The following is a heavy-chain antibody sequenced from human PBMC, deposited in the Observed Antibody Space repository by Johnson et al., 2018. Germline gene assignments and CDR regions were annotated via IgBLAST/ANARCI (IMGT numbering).Heavy chain of an antibody. CDR2: IHYSGST. CDR1: TGSINSYY. D-gene: IGHD2-15*01. Sequence: QVQLQESGPGLVKPSETLSLTCSVSTGSINSYYWTWIRQPPGKGLEWIGNIHYSGSTKSNPSLKSRVTMSVDTSKKQITLRLTSVTAADTAVYYCAGFCSGGTCPDYWGQVTLVTVSS. J-gene: IGHJ4*02. CDR3: AGFCSGGTCPDY. V-gene: IGHV4-59*01.